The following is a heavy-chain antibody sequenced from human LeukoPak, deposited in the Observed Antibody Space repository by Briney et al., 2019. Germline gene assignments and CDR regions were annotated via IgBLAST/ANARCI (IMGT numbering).Heavy chain of an antibody. CDR3: ARSAYSSGWYADY. Sequence: EGSLRLSCAASGFTFSSYAMHWVRQAPGKGLEWVAVIWYDGSNEYSADSVKGRFTISRDNSKNTLYLQMNSLRAEDTAVYYCARSAYSSGWYADYWGQGTPVTVSS. CDR1: GFTFSSYA. V-gene: IGHV3-33*01. D-gene: IGHD6-19*01. CDR2: IWYDGSNE. J-gene: IGHJ4*02.